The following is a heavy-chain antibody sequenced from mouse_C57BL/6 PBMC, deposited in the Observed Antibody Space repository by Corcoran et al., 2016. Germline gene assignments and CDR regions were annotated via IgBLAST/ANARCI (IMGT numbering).Heavy chain of an antibody. V-gene: IGHV1-18*01. CDR3: ARRGMVTGYYAMDY. D-gene: IGHD2-2*01. CDR1: GYTFTDYN. CDR2: INPNNGGT. Sequence: EVQLQQSGPELVKPGASVKIPCKASGYTFTDYNMDWVKQSHGKSLEWIGDINPNNGGTIYNQKFKGKATLTVDKSSSTAYMELRSLTSEDTAVYYCARRGMVTGYYAMDYWGQGTSVTVSS. J-gene: IGHJ4*01.